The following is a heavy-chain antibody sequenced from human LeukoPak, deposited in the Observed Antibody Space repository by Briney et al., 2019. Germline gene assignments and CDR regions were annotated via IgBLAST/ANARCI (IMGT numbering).Heavy chain of an antibody. D-gene: IGHD2-15*01. V-gene: IGHV1-69*13. Sequence: SVKVSCKASGGTFSSYGISWVRQAPGQGLEWMGGIIPIFGTANYAQKFQGRVTITADESTSTAYMELRSLRSEDTAVYFCARVSQGRKYYYYYAMDVWGQGTTVTVSS. CDR1: GGTFSSYG. CDR3: ARVSQGRKYYYYYAMDV. J-gene: IGHJ6*02. CDR2: IIPIFGTA.